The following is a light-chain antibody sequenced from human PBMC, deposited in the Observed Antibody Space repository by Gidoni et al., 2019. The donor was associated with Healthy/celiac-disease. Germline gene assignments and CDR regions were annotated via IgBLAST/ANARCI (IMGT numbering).Light chain of an antibody. Sequence: QSVLTQPPSVSGAPGQRVTISCTGSSSNIGAGYDVHWYQQLPGTAPKLLLYGNSNRPSGVPDRFSGSTSGTSASLAITGLQAEDEADYYCQSYDSSLSGSVVFGGGTKLTVL. V-gene: IGLV1-40*01. CDR1: SSNIGAGYD. J-gene: IGLJ2*01. CDR3: QSYDSSLSGSVV. CDR2: GNS.